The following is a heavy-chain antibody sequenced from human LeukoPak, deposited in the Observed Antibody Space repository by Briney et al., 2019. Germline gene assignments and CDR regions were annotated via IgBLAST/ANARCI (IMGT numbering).Heavy chain of an antibody. Sequence: PSETLSLTCTVSGYSISSGYYWGWIRQPPGKGLEWIGSIYHSGSTYYNPSLKSRVTISVDTSKNQFSLKLSSVTAADTAVYYCARIPHGEFTSNNWGQGTLVTVSS. CDR2: IYHSGST. D-gene: IGHD3-10*01. J-gene: IGHJ4*02. CDR1: GYSISSGYY. V-gene: IGHV4-38-2*02. CDR3: ARIPHGEFTSNN.